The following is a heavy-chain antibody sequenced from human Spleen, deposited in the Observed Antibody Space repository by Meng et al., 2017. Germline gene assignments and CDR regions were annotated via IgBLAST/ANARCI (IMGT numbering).Heavy chain of an antibody. Sequence: GGSLRLSCVASGFTFSTYEMNWVRQALGKGLEWVAYISSSGNTIHYADSVKGRFTISRDNAWNSLYLQMYSLRGEDTAVYFCARGRVTGDYVRDFDFWGQGTLVTVSS. J-gene: IGHJ4*02. V-gene: IGHV3-48*03. CDR2: ISSSGNTI. CDR3: ARGRVTGDYVRDFDF. D-gene: IGHD3-10*02. CDR1: GFTFSTYE.